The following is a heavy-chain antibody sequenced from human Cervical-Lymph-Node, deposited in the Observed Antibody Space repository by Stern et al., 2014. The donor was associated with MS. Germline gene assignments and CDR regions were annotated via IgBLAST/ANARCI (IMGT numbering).Heavy chain of an antibody. Sequence: VQLVQSGAEVKKPGSSVQVSCKASGDTFSSYAINWVRQVPGQGLEWMGGITPVFGTTNYAQKFQGRVTITADKSTNTAYMELMTLRSEDTAVYYCARGGGLVGYFDYWGQGTLVSVSS. CDR3: ARGGGLVGYFDY. CDR1: GDTFSSYA. D-gene: IGHD1-26*01. CDR2: ITPVFGTT. J-gene: IGHJ4*02. V-gene: IGHV1-69*06.